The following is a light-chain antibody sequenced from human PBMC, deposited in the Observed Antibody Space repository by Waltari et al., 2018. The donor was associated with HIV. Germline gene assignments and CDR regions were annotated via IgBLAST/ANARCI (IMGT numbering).Light chain of an antibody. J-gene: IGKJ2*01. CDR2: GAS. CDR1: QSINDY. V-gene: IGKV1-39*01. Sequence: DIQMTQSPPSLSASVGDTVTITCRASQSINDYLNWYQQKPGKAPKLLIYGASTLESGVPSRFSGSGSGRDFALTIRSLQPDDFATYYCQQSYDMHTFGQGTKLDIK. CDR3: QQSYDMHT.